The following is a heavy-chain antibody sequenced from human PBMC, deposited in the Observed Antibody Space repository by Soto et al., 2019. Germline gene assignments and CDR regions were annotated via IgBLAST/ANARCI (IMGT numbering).Heavy chain of an antibody. CDR2: ISYEGSHT. J-gene: IGHJ4*02. CDR1: GFIFSSYG. V-gene: IGHV3-30*18. Sequence: QVQLVESGGGVVQPGRSLRLSCAASGFIFSSYGMHWVRQAPGKGLEWVAVISYEGSHTYYADSVKGRFTITRENSKNTLYLQMNILRPQDTAVYYCAKEVHCGGGSCSWSEGFDYWGQGTLLTVSS. CDR3: AKEVHCGGGSCSWSEGFDY. D-gene: IGHD2-15*01.